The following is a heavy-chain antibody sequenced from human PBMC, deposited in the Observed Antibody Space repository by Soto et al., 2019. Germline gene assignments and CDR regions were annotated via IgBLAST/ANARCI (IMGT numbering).Heavy chain of an antibody. V-gene: IGHV4-59*08. J-gene: IGHJ2*01. Sequence: SETLSLTCTVSGGSISSYYWSWIRQPPGKGLEWIGYIYYSGSTNYNPSLKSRVTISVDTSKNQFSLKLSSVTAADTAVYYCARLRDYDILTGYYYWYFDLWGRGTLVTVSS. CDR2: IYYSGST. CDR1: GGSISSYY. D-gene: IGHD3-9*01. CDR3: ARLRDYDILTGYYYWYFDL.